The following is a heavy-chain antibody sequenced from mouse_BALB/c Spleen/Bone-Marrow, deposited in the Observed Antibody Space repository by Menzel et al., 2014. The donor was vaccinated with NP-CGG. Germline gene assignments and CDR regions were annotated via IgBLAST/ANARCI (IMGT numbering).Heavy chain of an antibody. CDR2: IRNKAYGYTT. Sequence: DVMLVESGGGLVQPGGSLRLSCTTSGFTFTDYYMSWVRQPPGKALEWLAFIRNKAYGYTTEYSASVRGRFTISRDNSQSILYLQMNTLRAEDSATYYCARFPMDYWGQGTSVTVSS. CDR3: ARFPMDY. V-gene: IGHV7-3*02. CDR1: GFTFTDYY. J-gene: IGHJ4*01.